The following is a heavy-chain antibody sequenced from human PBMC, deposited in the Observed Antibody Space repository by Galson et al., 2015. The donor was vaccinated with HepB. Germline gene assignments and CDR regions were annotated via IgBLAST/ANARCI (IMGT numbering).Heavy chain of an antibody. CDR3: AKDHNVLRYFDWLLSGTWYFDL. CDR1: GFTFSSYA. V-gene: IGHV3-23*01. CDR2: ISGSGGST. Sequence: SLRLSCAASGFTFSSYAMSWVRQAPGKGLEWVSAISGSGGSTYYADSVKGRFTISRDNSKNTLYLQMNSLRAEDTAVYYCAKDHNVLRYFDWLLSGTWYFDLWGRGTLVTVSS. D-gene: IGHD3-9*01. J-gene: IGHJ2*01.